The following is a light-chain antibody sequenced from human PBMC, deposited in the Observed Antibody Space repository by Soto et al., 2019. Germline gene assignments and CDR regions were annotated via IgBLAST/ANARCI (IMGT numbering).Light chain of an antibody. V-gene: IGLV2-14*03. CDR3: SSYTASSTLLYV. J-gene: IGLJ1*01. Sequence: SALTQPASVSGSPGQSITISCTGTSSDVGGYNYVSWYQQHPGKAPKLIIYDVSNRPSGVSSRFSGSKSGSTASLTISGVQAENEADYYCSSYTASSTLLYVFGTGTKLTVL. CDR2: DVS. CDR1: SSDVGGYNY.